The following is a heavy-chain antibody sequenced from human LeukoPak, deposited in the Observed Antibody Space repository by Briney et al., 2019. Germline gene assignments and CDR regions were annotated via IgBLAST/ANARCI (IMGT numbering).Heavy chain of an antibody. CDR2: ISAYSGNT. Sequence: ASVKVSCKASGYTFTSYGISWVRQAPGQGLEWMGWISAYSGNTKYAQRLQGRVTMTTDTSTSAAYMELTSLRSDDTAVYYCARDPGSGSDRFAYWGQGTLVTVSS. J-gene: IGHJ4*02. CDR1: GYTFTSYG. CDR3: ARDPGSGSDRFAY. V-gene: IGHV1-18*01. D-gene: IGHD1-26*01.